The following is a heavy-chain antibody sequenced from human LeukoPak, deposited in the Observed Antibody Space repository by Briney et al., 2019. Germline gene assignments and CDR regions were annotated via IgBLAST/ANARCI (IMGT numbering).Heavy chain of an antibody. V-gene: IGHV3-7*01. CDR3: ARGLATAAAY. CDR2: INQDGSQK. D-gene: IGHD6-13*01. J-gene: IGHJ4*02. Sequence: GGSLRLSCEDSGFTFNKYWMSWVRQVPGKGLEWLANINQDGSQKYVVDSGKGRLTISRDNAKSSVYLQMNSLRAEDTALYYCARGLATAAAYWGQGTLVTVSS. CDR1: GFTFNKYW.